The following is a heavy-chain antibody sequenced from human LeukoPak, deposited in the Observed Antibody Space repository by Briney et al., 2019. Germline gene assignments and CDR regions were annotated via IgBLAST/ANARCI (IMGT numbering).Heavy chain of an antibody. CDR2: ISAYNGNT. CDR1: GYTFTSYG. Sequence: ASAKVSCRASGYTFTSYGCSWGRHAPGQGLQGMGWISAYNGNTNYAQKLQGRVTMTTDTSTSTAYMELTSLRSDDTAVYYCARDYDESFDFGGQGTLVTVSS. V-gene: IGHV1-18*04. CDR3: ARDYDESFDF. J-gene: IGHJ4*02. D-gene: IGHD5-12*01.